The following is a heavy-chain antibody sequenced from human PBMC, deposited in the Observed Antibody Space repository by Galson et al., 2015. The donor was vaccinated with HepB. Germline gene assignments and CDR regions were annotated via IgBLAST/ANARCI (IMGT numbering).Heavy chain of an antibody. CDR3: AKDSEAAGHIDACDI. CDR2: ISGSSSYI. J-gene: IGHJ3*02. Sequence: SLRLSCAASGFTFSSYSMNWVRQAPGKGLEWVSSISGSSSYIYYAGSVKGRFTISRDNSKNTLYLQMNSLGAEDTAVYYCAKDSEAAGHIDACDIWGQGTMVTVSS. CDR1: GFTFSSYS. V-gene: IGHV3-21*01. D-gene: IGHD6-25*01.